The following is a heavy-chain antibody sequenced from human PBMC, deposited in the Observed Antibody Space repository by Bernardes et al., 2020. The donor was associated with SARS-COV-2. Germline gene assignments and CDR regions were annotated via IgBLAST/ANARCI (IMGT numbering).Heavy chain of an antibody. V-gene: IGHV3-23*01. CDR1: GFTFSSYA. CDR2: ISGSGGST. CDR3: AKGFQEVTMVRGVTYYYYYGMDV. Sequence: GGSLRLSCAASGFTFSSYAMSWVRQAPGKGLEWVSAISGSGGSTYYADSVKGRFTISRDNSKNTLYLQMNSLRAEDTAVYYCAKGFQEVTMVRGVTYYYYYGMDVWGQGTTVTVSS. J-gene: IGHJ6*02. D-gene: IGHD3-10*01.